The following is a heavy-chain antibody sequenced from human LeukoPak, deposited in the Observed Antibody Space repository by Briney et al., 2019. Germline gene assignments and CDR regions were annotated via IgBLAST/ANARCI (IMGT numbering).Heavy chain of an antibody. J-gene: IGHJ4*02. D-gene: IGHD3-9*01. Sequence: ASVTVSFKASGYTFTSYGISWVRQAPGQGLEWMGWISAYNGNTNYAQKLQGRVTMTTDTSTSTAYMELRSLRSDDTAVYYCARYYDILTGIYYFDYWGQGTLVTVSS. CDR2: ISAYNGNT. CDR3: ARYYDILTGIYYFDY. V-gene: IGHV1-18*01. CDR1: GYTFTSYG.